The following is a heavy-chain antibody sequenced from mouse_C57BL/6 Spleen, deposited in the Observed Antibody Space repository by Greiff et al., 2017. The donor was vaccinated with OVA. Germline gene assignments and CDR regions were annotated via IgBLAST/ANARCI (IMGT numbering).Heavy chain of an antibody. CDR2: IYPGDGDT. Sequence: VQLQQSGPELVKPGASVKISCKASGYAFSSSWMNWVKQRPGKGLEWIGRIYPGDGDTNYNGKFKGKATLTADKSSSTAYMQLSSLTSEDSAVYFCAITTVKGNYFDYWGQGTTLTVSS. J-gene: IGHJ2*01. V-gene: IGHV1-82*01. CDR3: AITTVKGNYFDY. CDR1: GYAFSSSW. D-gene: IGHD1-1*01.